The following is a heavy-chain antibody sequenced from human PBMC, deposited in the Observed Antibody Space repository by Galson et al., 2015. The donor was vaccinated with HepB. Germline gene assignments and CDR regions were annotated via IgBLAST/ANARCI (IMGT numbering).Heavy chain of an antibody. CDR2: INPNSGGT. CDR3: ARDLQGRYDY. Sequence: SVKVSCKASGYTFSGYYLHWVRQAPGQGLEWMGWINPNSGGTNYAQKYQGRVTMTRDTSISTAYMELNRLASGDTAMYYCARDLQGRYDYWGQGTLVTVSS. CDR1: GYTFSGYY. D-gene: IGHD3-9*01. J-gene: IGHJ4*02. V-gene: IGHV1-2*02.